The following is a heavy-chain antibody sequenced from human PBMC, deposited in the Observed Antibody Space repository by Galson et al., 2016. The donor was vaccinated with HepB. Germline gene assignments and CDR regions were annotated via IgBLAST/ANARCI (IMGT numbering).Heavy chain of an antibody. D-gene: IGHD3-16*01. Sequence: SVKVSCKASGYTFNSYGITWVRQAPGQGLEWMGWISAYNGDTNYGQKFQGRVTMTTDTSTTTAYMVLRNLRSDDTALYYCARDPPFGGVIPTYGVDVWGQGTTVIVSS. J-gene: IGHJ6*02. CDR2: ISAYNGDT. V-gene: IGHV1-18*01. CDR1: GYTFNSYG. CDR3: ARDPPFGGVIPTYGVDV.